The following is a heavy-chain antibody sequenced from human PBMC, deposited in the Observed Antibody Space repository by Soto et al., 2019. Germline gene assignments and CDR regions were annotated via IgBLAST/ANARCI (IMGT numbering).Heavy chain of an antibody. CDR3: ARVGVSKEKPRHFDF. CDR2: ISSSSSYI. Sequence: PGGSLRLACAASGFTFSSYSMNWVRQAPGKGLEWVSSISSSSSYIYYADSVKGRFTISRDNAKNSLYLQMNSLRAEDTAVYYCARVGVSKEKPRHFDFWGQGTPVTVSS. CDR1: GFTFSSYS. J-gene: IGHJ4*02. D-gene: IGHD3-16*02. V-gene: IGHV3-21*01.